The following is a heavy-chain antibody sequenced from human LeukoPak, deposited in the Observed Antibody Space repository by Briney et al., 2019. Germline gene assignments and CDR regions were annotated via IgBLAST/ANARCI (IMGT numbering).Heavy chain of an antibody. CDR2: IWYDGSNK. J-gene: IGHJ4*02. D-gene: IGHD6-13*01. V-gene: IGHV3-33*06. CDR1: GFTFSSYG. CDR3: AKTGWQQLEKH. Sequence: PGRSLRLSCAASGFTFSSYGMHWVRQAPGKGLEWVAVIWYDGSNKYYADSVKGRFTISRDNSKNTLYLQMNSLRAEDTAVYYCAKTGWQQLEKHWGQGTLVTVSS.